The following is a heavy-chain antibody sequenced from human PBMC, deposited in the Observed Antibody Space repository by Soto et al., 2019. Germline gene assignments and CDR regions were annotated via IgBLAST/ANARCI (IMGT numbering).Heavy chain of an antibody. V-gene: IGHV3-48*01. J-gene: IGHJ5*02. Sequence: GGSLRLSCAASGFTFSSYSMNWVRQAPGKGLEWVSYISSSSSTIYYADSVKGRFTISRDNAKNSLYLQMNSLRAEDTAVYYCARDSVLSSLDQTPHFDPWGQGTLVTVSS. CDR2: ISSSSSTI. CDR1: GFTFSSYS. CDR3: ARDSVLSSLDQTPHFDP. D-gene: IGHD6-6*01.